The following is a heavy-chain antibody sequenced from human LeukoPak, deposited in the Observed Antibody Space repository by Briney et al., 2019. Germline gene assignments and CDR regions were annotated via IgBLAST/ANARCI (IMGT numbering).Heavy chain of an antibody. CDR1: GYTFTGYF. D-gene: IGHD3-3*01. V-gene: IGHV1-2*02. CDR2: INPNSGAT. J-gene: IGHJ5*02. Sequence: ASVKVSCKASGYTFTGYFMHWLRQAPGQGLEWMGWINPNSGATNYAQKFQGRVTMTRDTSISTVYMELSRLRSDDSAVYYCARDYDFWRGYSWGQGTLVTVSS. CDR3: ARDYDFWRGYS.